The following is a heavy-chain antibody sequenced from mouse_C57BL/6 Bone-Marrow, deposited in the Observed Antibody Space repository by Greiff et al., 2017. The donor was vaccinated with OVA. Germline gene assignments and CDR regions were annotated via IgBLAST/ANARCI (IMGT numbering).Heavy chain of an antibody. Sequence: EVPPVESGAELVRPGAPVKLSCTASGFNIKDDYMHWVKPRPEQGLEWVGWIDPENGDTEYASKFQGKATITADTSSNTAYLQLSSLTSEDTAVYYCTTRRYFAYWGQGTLVTVSA. V-gene: IGHV14-4*01. CDR2: IDPENGDT. CDR3: TTRRYFAY. J-gene: IGHJ3*01. CDR1: GFNIKDDY. D-gene: IGHD1-1*01.